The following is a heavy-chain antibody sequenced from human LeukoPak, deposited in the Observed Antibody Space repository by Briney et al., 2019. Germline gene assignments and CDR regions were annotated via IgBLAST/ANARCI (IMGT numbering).Heavy chain of an antibody. CDR1: GFTVSSDY. V-gene: IGHV3-53*01. D-gene: IGHD3-9*01. CDR3: ARGMISISKPLYFDY. CDR2: IYSGGRT. J-gene: IGHJ4*02. Sequence: PGGSLRLSCAASGFTVSSDYMSWVRQAPGKGLEWVSVIYSGGRTYYADSVKGRFTISRDNSKNTLFLQMNSLRAEDTAVYYCARGMISISKPLYFDYWGQGTLVTVSS.